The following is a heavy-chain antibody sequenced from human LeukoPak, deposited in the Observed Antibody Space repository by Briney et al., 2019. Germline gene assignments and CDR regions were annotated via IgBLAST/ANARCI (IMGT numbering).Heavy chain of an antibody. D-gene: IGHD3-22*01. CDR2: IYYSGST. J-gene: IGHJ4*02. CDR1: GGSISSYY. Sequence: SGTLSLTCTVSGGSISSYYWSWIRQPPGKGLEWIGYIYYSGSTNYNPSLKSRVTISVDTSKNQFSLKLSSVTAADTAVYYCARSSRYHYDSSGYYYNYWGQGTLVTVSS. V-gene: IGHV4-59*01. CDR3: ARSSRYHYDSSGYYYNY.